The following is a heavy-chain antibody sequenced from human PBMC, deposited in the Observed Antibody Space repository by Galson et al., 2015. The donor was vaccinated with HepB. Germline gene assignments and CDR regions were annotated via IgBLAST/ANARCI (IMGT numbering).Heavy chain of an antibody. CDR1: GYSFTSYW. J-gene: IGHJ5*02. V-gene: IGHV5-51*01. D-gene: IGHD5-12*01. CDR3: ARQDSGYDQYNWFDP. Sequence: QSGAEVKKPGESLKISCKGSGYSFTSYWIGWVRQMPGKGLEWMGIIYPGDSDTRYSPSFQGHVTISADKSISTAYLQWSSLKASDTAMYYCARQDSGYDQYNWFDPWGQGTLVTVSS. CDR2: IYPGDSDT.